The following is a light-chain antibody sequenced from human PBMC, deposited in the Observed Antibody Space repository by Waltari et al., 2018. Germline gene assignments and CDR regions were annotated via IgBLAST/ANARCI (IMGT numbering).Light chain of an antibody. CDR1: QFVGNS. CDR2: DAA. V-gene: IGKV1-16*02. Sequence: DIQMTQSPSSLSASVGHRVTITCRASQFVGNSLAWFQQKPGKAPKSLIYDAARLQTGVPSKFSPSGSGTDFTLTITSLQSEDFATYYCQQYESYPYTFGQGTKLEIK. J-gene: IGKJ2*01. CDR3: QQYESYPYT.